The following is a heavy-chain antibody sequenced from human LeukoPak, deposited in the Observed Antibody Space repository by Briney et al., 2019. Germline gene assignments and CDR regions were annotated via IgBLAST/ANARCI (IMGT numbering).Heavy chain of an antibody. V-gene: IGHV3-74*01. CDR2: INSDGSST. J-gene: IGHJ6*02. D-gene: IGHD3-10*01. CDR1: GFTFSSYW. CDR3: ARDQITMVRGVLRYYYNGMDV. Sequence: PGGSLRLSCAASGFTFSSYWMHWVRQAPGKGLVWVSRINSDGSSTSYADSVKGRFTISRDNAKNTLYLQMNSLRAEDTAVYYCARDQITMVRGVLRYYYNGMDVWGQGTTVTVSS.